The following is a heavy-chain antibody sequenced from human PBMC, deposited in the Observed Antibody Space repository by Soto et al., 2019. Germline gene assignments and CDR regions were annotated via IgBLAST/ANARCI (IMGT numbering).Heavy chain of an antibody. Sequence: SSETLSLTCAVSGGSISRSNCWSCVRQPPGKGLEWIGEIYHSGSTNYHPSLKSRVTISVDKSKNQFSLKLTSLTAADTAVYYCARSITFDWLFFDNWGQGTLVTVSS. D-gene: IGHD3-9*01. CDR2: IYHSGST. CDR1: GGSISRSNC. V-gene: IGHV4-4*02. CDR3: ARSITFDWLFFDN. J-gene: IGHJ4*02.